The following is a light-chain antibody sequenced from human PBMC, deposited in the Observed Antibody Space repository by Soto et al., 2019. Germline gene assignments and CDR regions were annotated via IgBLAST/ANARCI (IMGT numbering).Light chain of an antibody. V-gene: IGKV2-30*02. CDR2: KVS. CDR3: LQGSHWPYT. CDR1: QSLVHSDGIFY. Sequence: DVVLTQSPLSLPVTLGQPASISCRSSQSLVHSDGIFYLNWFQQRPGQSPRRLIYKVSNRDYGVPDRFRDSESCTDFTLEISRVEAEDVGVYYCLQGSHWPYTFGQGTKLEIK. J-gene: IGKJ2*01.